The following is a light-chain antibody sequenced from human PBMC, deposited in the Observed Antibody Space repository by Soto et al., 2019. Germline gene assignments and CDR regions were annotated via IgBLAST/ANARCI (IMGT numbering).Light chain of an antibody. CDR3: AAWDDSLNGDV. J-gene: IGLJ1*01. CDR2: SYN. V-gene: IGLV1-44*01. Sequence: QSVLTQPPSASGTPGQRVTISCSGNSSNIGSNAVNWYQQLPGTAPKLLIYSYNQRPSGVPDRFSGSKSGTSASLAISGLQSEDEADYYCAAWDDSLNGDVFGTGTKVTVL. CDR1: SSNIGSNA.